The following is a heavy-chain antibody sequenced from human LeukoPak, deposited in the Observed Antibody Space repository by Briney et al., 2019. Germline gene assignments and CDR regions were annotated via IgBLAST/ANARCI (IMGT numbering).Heavy chain of an antibody. CDR1: GFTFSSYA. J-gene: IGHJ4*02. Sequence: GGSLRLSCAASGFTFSSYAMGWVRQAPGKGLEWVSLISGSGGSTYYADSVKGRFTVSRDNSKNTEYLQMNSLRAEDTAIYYCAKDDDDGDHVVVDHWGQGTLVTVAS. CDR3: AKDDDDGDHVVVDH. V-gene: IGHV3-23*01. D-gene: IGHD4-17*01. CDR2: ISGSGGST.